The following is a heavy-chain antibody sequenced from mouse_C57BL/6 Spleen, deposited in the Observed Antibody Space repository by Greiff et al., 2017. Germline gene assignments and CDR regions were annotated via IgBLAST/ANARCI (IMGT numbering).Heavy chain of an antibody. CDR3: GSALLAHLYGYYFDY. Sequence: QVQLQQPGAELVKPGASVKLSCKASGYTFTSYWMHWVKQRPGRGLEWIGRIDPNSGGTKYNEKFKSKATLTVDKPSSTAYMQLSSLTSEDSAVXYCGSALLAHLYGYYFDYGGQGTTHTVSS. CDR1: GYTFTSYW. J-gene: IGHJ2*01. V-gene: IGHV1-72*01. D-gene: IGHD2-10*01. CDR2: IDPNSGGT.